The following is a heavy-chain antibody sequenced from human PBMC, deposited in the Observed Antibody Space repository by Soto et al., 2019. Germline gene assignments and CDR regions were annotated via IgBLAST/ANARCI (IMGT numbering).Heavy chain of an antibody. V-gene: IGHV1-3*01. CDR1: GYTFTNYA. J-gene: IGHJ6*02. CDR2: INAGNGNT. CDR3: ARDSGRMDV. Sequence: QVQLVQSGAEVKKPGASVKVSCKASGYTFTNYAIHWVRQAPGQRLEWMGWINAGNGNTKYSQKFQGRVTITRDTSTSTAYMELSSLRSEDTAVYYCARDSGRMDVWGQGTTVTVSS.